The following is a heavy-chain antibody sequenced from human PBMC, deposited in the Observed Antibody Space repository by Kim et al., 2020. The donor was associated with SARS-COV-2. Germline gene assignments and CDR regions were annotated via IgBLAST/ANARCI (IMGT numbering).Heavy chain of an antibody. Sequence: GGSLRLSCAASGFTFSDSAMYWVRQASGKGLEWVGRIRSKANSYATAYDVSVKGRFIISRDDSKNTAYLQMNSLKTEDTAIDYCTRVPPYSNIWWDAFDIWGQGTMVTVSS. CDR1: GFTFSDSA. CDR2: IRSKANSYAT. D-gene: IGHD6-13*01. J-gene: IGHJ3*02. CDR3: TRVPPYSNIWWDAFDI. V-gene: IGHV3-73*01.